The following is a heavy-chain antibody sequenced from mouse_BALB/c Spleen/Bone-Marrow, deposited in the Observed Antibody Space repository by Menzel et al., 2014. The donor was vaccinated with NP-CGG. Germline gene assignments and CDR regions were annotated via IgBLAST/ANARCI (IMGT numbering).Heavy chain of an antibody. J-gene: IGHJ4*01. V-gene: IGHV14-3*02. Sequence: EVKLMESGAELVKPGASVKLSCTASGFNIKDTYMHWVKQRPEQGLEWIGRIDPANGNTKYDPKFQGKATITAGTSSNTAYLQLSSLTSEDTAVYYCALLLRYYAMDYWGQGTSVTVSS. CDR1: GFNIKDTY. CDR3: ALLLRYYAMDY. D-gene: IGHD1-1*01. CDR2: IDPANGNT.